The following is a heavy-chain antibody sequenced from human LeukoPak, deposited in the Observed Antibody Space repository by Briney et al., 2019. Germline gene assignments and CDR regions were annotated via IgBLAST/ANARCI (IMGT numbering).Heavy chain of an antibody. V-gene: IGHV4-34*01. D-gene: IGHD5-18*01. CDR2: INHSGST. CDR3: ARAPRGSRYGEAGYFDY. CDR1: GGSFSGYY. J-gene: IGHJ4*02. Sequence: KASETLSLTCAVYGGSFSGYYWSWIRQPPGKGLEWIGEINHSGSTNYNPSLKSRVTISVDTSKNQFSLKLSSVTAADTAVYYCARAPRGSRYGEAGYFDYWGQGTLVTVSS.